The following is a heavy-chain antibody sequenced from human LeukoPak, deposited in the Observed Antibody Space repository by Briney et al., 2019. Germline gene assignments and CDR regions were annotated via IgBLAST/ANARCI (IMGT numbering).Heavy chain of an antibody. CDR2: IYYSGST. CDR3: ASPRHQWELLEAGFDY. Sequence: SETLSLTCTVSGGSISSSSYYWGWIRQPPGKGLEWIGSIYYSGSTYYNPSLKSRVTISVDTSKNQFSLKLSSVTAADTAVYYCASPRHQWELLEAGFDYWGQGTLVTVSS. J-gene: IGHJ4*02. CDR1: GGSISSSSYY. D-gene: IGHD1-26*01. V-gene: IGHV4-39*01.